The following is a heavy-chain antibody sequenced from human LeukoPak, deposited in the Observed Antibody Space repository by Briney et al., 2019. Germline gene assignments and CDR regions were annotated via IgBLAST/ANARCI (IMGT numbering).Heavy chain of an antibody. CDR3: ARDSITIFGVVTRFDY. V-gene: IGHV4-34*01. J-gene: IGHJ4*02. Sequence: PSETLSLTCAVYGGSFSGYYWSWIRQPPGKGLEWTGEINHSGSTNYNPSLKSRVTISVDTSKNQFSLKLSSVTAADTAVYYCARDSITIFGVVTRFDYWGQGTLVTVSS. CDR1: GGSFSGYY. D-gene: IGHD3-3*01. CDR2: INHSGST.